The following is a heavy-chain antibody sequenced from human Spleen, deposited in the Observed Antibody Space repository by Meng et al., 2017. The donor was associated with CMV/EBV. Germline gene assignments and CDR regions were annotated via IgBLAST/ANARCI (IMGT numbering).Heavy chain of an antibody. Sequence: ASVKVSCKASGHTFTGYYMHWVRQAPGQGLEWMGWINPNSGGTNYAQKFQGRVTMTRDTSISTAYMELSRLRSDDTAVYYCARGYQLPDSERDGMDVWGQGTTVTVSS. CDR3: ARGYQLPDSERDGMDV. CDR2: INPNSGGT. CDR1: GHTFTGYY. J-gene: IGHJ6*02. D-gene: IGHD2-2*01. V-gene: IGHV1-2*02.